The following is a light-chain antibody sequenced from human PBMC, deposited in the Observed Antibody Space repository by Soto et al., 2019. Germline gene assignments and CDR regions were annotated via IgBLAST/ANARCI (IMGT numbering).Light chain of an antibody. CDR2: KAS. V-gene: IGKV1-5*03. CDR1: QSVNSW. CDR3: QQYNIYSGT. Sequence: DIQMTQSPCTLSASVGDRVTITCRASQSVNSWLAWYQQKPGKAPKLLIYKASNLENGVPSRFSGSGSGTEFTLTISRLQPVDFASYCCQQYNIYSGTFGQGTKVEIK. J-gene: IGKJ1*01.